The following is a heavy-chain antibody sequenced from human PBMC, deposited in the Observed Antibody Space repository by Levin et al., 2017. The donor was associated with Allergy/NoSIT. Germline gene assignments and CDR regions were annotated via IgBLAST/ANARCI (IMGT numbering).Heavy chain of an antibody. Sequence: GGSLRLSCAASGFTVSSNYMSWVRQAPGKGLEWVSVIYSGGSTYYADSVKGRFTISRDNSKNTLYLQMNSLRAEDTAVYYCARDLLSRNLDWDSSGWYGMDVWGQGTTVTVSS. CDR2: IYSGGST. V-gene: IGHV3-53*01. D-gene: IGHD1-14*01. J-gene: IGHJ6*02. CDR3: ARDLLSRNLDWDSSGWYGMDV. CDR1: GFTVSSNY.